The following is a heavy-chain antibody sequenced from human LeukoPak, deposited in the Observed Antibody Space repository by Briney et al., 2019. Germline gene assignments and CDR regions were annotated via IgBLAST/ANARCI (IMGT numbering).Heavy chain of an antibody. D-gene: IGHD3/OR15-3a*01. CDR2: IRSKAYGGTT. J-gene: IGHJ6*03. Sequence: GGSLRLSCTASGFTFGDYAMSWVRQAPGKGLEWVGFIRSKAYGGTTEYAASVKGRFTISRDDSKSIAYLQMNSLKTEDTAVYYCTRGLDYYYYYMDVWGKGTTVTISS. V-gene: IGHV3-49*04. CDR1: GFTFGDYA. CDR3: TRGLDYYYYYMDV.